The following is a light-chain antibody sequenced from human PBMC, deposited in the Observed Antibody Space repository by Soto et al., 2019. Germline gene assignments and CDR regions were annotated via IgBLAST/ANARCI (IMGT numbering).Light chain of an antibody. V-gene: IGKV3-11*01. Sequence: EILMTQSPVTLSVSQGDRDTLSCRASQSINSNLAWYQQKPGQAPSLLIYDESNRVTGIPARFRGSVSGTDFTLTISSLEPDDFAVYYCQQHSNWQITFGQGTRVDTK. CDR2: DES. CDR1: QSINSN. J-gene: IGKJ5*01. CDR3: QQHSNWQIT.